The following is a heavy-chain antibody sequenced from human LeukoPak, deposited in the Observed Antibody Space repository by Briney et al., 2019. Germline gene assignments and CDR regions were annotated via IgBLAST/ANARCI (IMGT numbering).Heavy chain of an antibody. J-gene: IGHJ4*02. CDR3: TREDFYYASGH. D-gene: IGHD3-10*01. CDR2: ISTSGDIK. V-gene: IGHV3-11*04. CDR1: GFIFTDYY. Sequence: GGSLRLSCAASGFIFTDYYMSWVRQAPGKGLEWVSYISTSGDIKYYADSVKGRFTSSRDNAKNSLYLQMNSLRAEDTAVYYCTREDFYYASGHWGQGTLVTVSS.